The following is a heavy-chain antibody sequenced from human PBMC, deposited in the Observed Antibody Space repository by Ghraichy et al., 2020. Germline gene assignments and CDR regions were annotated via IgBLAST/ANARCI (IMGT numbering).Heavy chain of an antibody. CDR1: GFTFSSYG. Sequence: GGSLRLSCAASGFTFSSYGMHWVRQAPGKGLEWVAFIRYDGSNKYYADSVKGRFTISRDNSKNTLYLQMNSLRAEDTAVYYCAKDGCSSTSCYIRYFDYWGQEPWSPSPQ. D-gene: IGHD2-2*02. CDR3: AKDGCSSTSCYIRYFDY. J-gene: IGHJ4*01. V-gene: IGHV3-30*02. CDR2: IRYDGSNK.